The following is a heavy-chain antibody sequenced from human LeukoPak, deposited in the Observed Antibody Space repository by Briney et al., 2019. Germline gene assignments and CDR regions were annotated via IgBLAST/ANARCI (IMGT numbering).Heavy chain of an antibody. CDR3: ARVRYFDWLLYPDAFDI. CDR1: GGSISSGGYY. V-gene: IGHV4-31*03. CDR2: IYYSGST. D-gene: IGHD3-9*01. Sequence: KLSETLSLTCTVSGGSISSGGYYWSWIRQHPGKGLEWIGYIYYSGSTYYNPSLKSRVTISVDTSKNQFSLKLSSVTAADTAVYYCARVRYFDWLLYPDAFDIWGQGTMVTVSS. J-gene: IGHJ3*02.